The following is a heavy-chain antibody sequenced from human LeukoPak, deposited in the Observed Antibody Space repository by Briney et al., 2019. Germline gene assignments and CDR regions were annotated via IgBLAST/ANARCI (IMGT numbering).Heavy chain of an antibody. V-gene: IGHV3-48*03. Sequence: GGSLRLSCAASVFTFNSYEMNWVRQAPGKGLEWVSYISSSGSTIYYADSVKGRFTISRDNAKNSLYLQMNSLRAEDTAVYYCAREDTAMVNYYYYGMDVWGQGTTVTVSS. D-gene: IGHD5-18*01. CDR3: AREDTAMVNYYYYGMDV. J-gene: IGHJ6*02. CDR2: ISSSGSTI. CDR1: VFTFNSYE.